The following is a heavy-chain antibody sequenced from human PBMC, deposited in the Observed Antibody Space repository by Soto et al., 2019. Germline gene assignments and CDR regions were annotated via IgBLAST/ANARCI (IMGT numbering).Heavy chain of an antibody. Sequence: QVQLQESGPRLVKSSETLSLVCSVSGDSIIRAFWGWIRQPPGKGLQHIGYISDSGVTDYDPSLKVRITISVDTSKNQFSLKLTSVTAADTAVYYCARGAGDFSGADSFDIWGQGTMVTVSS. CDR1: GDSIIRAF. CDR2: ISDSGVT. V-gene: IGHV4-59*01. CDR3: ARGAGDFSGADSFDI. D-gene: IGHD3-10*01. J-gene: IGHJ3*02.